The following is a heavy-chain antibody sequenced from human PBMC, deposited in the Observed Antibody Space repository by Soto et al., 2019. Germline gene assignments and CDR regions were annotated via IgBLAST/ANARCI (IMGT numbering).Heavy chain of an antibody. D-gene: IGHD6-6*01. Sequence: QVQLVESGAEVQKPGASVKVSCKASGYTFTGYNMHWVRQAPGQGLEWMGWINPNSGGTNYAQKFQGRVTMTRYTSISTVYMELSRLRSDDTAVYYCARDRKFEYSSSSLGYWGQGTLVTVSS. CDR3: ARDRKFEYSSSSLGY. CDR2: INPNSGGT. V-gene: IGHV1-2*02. CDR1: GYTFTGYN. J-gene: IGHJ4*02.